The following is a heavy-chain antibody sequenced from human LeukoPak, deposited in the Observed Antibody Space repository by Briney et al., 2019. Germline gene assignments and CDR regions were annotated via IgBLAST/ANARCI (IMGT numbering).Heavy chain of an antibody. Sequence: GESLKISCKGSGYRFSSYWIGWVRQMPGKGLEWMGIIYPGDSETSYSPSFQGQVTISADKSISTAYLQWSSLKASDTAMYYCVRALGYCSSGSCYYYDYWGQGTLVTVSS. CDR2: IYPGDSET. V-gene: IGHV5-51*01. J-gene: IGHJ4*02. CDR3: VRALGYCSSGSCYYYDY. D-gene: IGHD2-15*01. CDR1: GYRFSSYW.